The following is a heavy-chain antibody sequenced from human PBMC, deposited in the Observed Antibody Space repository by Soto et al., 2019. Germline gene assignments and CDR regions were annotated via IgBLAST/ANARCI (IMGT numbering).Heavy chain of an antibody. D-gene: IGHD3-10*01. J-gene: IGHJ4*02. V-gene: IGHV1-69*02. Sequence: QVQLVQSGAEVQKPGSSVKVSCTASGGTFSSYTISWVRQAPGQGLEWMGRIIPVLGIANYAQKFQGRVTITADKSTNTVYMELSSLRSEDTAIYYCARAPMGLSGGSDYWGQGTLVTVSS. CDR1: GGTFSSYT. CDR2: IIPVLGIA. CDR3: ARAPMGLSGGSDY.